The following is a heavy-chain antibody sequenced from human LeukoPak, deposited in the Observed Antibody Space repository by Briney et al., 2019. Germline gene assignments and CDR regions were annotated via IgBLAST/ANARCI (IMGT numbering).Heavy chain of an antibody. V-gene: IGHV4-59*08. J-gene: IGHJ5*02. CDR3: ARLQTTVWFDP. D-gene: IGHD4-17*01. CDR2: IHHSGRS. Sequence: SETLSLTCAVSGGSINSDDWSWIRRPPGKGLEWIGHIHHSGRSNYNPSLVSRVTLSVDMSRNQFSLRLTSVTAADTAIYYCARLQTTVWFDPWGQGTLVTVSS. CDR1: GGSINSDD.